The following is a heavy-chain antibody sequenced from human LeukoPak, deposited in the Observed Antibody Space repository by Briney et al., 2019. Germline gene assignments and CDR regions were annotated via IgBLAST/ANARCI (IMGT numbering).Heavy chain of an antibody. CDR1: GFTFSSYS. CDR3: ARDRHYYYGSGSYDAFDI. CDR2: ISSSSSYI. D-gene: IGHD3-10*01. V-gene: IGHV3-21*01. Sequence: PGGSLRLSCAASGFTFSSYSMNWVRQAPGKGLEWVSSISSSSSYIYYADSVKGRFTISRDNAKNSLYLQMNSLRAEDTAVYYCARDRHYYYGSGSYDAFDIWGQGTMVTVSS. J-gene: IGHJ3*02.